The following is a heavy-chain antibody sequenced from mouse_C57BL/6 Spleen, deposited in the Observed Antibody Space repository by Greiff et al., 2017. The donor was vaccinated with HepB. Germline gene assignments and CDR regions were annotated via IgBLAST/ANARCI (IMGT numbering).Heavy chain of an antibody. CDR2: ISSGGSYT. CDR1: GFTFSSYG. D-gene: IGHD1-1*01. Sequence: EVKLVESGGDLVKPGGSLKLSCAASGFTFSSYGMSWVRQTPDKRLEWVATISSGGSYTYYPDSVKGRFTISRDNAKNTLYLQMSSLKSEDTAMYYCARGDYYGSSYLDYWGQGTTLTVSS. CDR3: ARGDYYGSSYLDY. J-gene: IGHJ2*01. V-gene: IGHV5-6*01.